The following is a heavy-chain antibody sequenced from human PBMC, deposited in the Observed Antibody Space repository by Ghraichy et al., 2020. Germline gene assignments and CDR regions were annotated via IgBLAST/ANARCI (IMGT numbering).Heavy chain of an antibody. D-gene: IGHD3-22*01. CDR2: ISGSGGST. V-gene: IGHV3-23*01. Sequence: GGSLRLSCAASGFTFSSYAMSWVRQAPGKGLEWVSAISGSGGSTYYADSVKGRFTISRDNSKNTLYLQMNSLRAEDTAVYYCAKGVYYYDSSGYGVDYWGQGTLVTVSS. J-gene: IGHJ4*02. CDR1: GFTFSSYA. CDR3: AKGVYYYDSSGYGVDY.